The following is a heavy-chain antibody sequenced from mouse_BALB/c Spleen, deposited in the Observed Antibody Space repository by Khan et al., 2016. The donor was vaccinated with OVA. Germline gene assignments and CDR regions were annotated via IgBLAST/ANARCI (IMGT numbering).Heavy chain of an antibody. CDR3: ARENDDGRSCYAMDY. CDR2: IGPGSSNT. Sequence: DLVKPGTSVKLYCKASGYTFTSYWINWIKQRPGQGLEWIGRIGPGSSNTYYNEMFKGKAALTVDTSSSTAYIQLSSLSSEDSAVYFCARENDDGRSCYAMDYWGQGTSVTVSS. V-gene: IGHV1S41*01. J-gene: IGHJ4*01. D-gene: IGHD1-1*01. CDR1: GYTFTSYW.